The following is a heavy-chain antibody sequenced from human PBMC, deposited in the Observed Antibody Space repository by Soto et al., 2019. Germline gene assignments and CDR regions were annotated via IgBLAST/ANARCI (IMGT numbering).Heavy chain of an antibody. D-gene: IGHD6-19*01. Sequence: PGGSLRLSCVASGFTFSTYAMQWVRQTPGKGLDWVALISYDGSETDYADSVQGRFTISRDNPKNTLFLQMNSLRAEDTALYYCARPAVAFYYYGMDVWAKGPRSPSP. J-gene: IGHJ6*02. CDR2: ISYDGSET. CDR3: ARPAVAFYYYGMDV. CDR1: GFTFSTYA. V-gene: IGHV3-30-3*01.